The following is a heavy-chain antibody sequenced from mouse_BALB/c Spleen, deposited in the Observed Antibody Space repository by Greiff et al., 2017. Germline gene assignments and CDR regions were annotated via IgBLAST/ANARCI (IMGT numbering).Heavy chain of an antibody. CDR3: ARDSSGRYAMDY. Sequence: QVQLQQSGPELVRPGASVKMSCKASGYTFTSYWMHWVKQRPGQGLEWIGWIYPGDGSTKYNEKFKGKATLTADKSSSTAYMQLSSLTSENSAVYFCARDSSGRYAMDYWGQGTSVTVSS. CDR1: GYTFTSYW. D-gene: IGHD3-2*01. J-gene: IGHJ4*01. CDR2: IYPGDGST. V-gene: IGHV1S56*01.